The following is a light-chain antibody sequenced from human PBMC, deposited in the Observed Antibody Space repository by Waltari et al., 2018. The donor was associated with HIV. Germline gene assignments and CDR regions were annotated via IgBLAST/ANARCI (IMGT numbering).Light chain of an antibody. J-gene: IGLJ2*01. Sequence: AVTQPASVSGLPGQSTTISCTGDDRDFGLYNFVSWYHQPSGKPPRLILYDVDRRASGVSDRFSGSMSGNTASLTISGLRAEDEGHYYCASFTGDNTVIFGGGTEVTVL. V-gene: IGLV2-14*03. CDR2: DVD. CDR3: ASFTGDNTVI. CDR1: DRDFGLYNF.